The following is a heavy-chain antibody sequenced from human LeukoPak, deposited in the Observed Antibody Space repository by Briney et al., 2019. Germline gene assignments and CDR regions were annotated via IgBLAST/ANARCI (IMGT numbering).Heavy chain of an antibody. Sequence: GASLKISCKCSGYSFTTYWIGWVRQLPGKGLEWMGIIYPGDSDTRYSPSFQGQVTISADKSISTAYLQWNSLKASDTAIYYCARYGRGVGASRDWFDPWGQGTLVTVSS. CDR2: IYPGDSDT. CDR3: ARYGRGVGASRDWFDP. V-gene: IGHV5-51*01. J-gene: IGHJ5*02. CDR1: GYSFTTYW. D-gene: IGHD3-10*02.